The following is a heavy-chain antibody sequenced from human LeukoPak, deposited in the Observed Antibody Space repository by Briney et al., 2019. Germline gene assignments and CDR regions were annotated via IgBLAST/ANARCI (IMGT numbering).Heavy chain of an antibody. J-gene: IGHJ1*01. D-gene: IGHD4-23*01. CDR1: GGTFSSYA. Sequence: GASVKVSCKASGGTFSSYAISWVRQAPGQGLEWMGGIIPIFGTANYAQKFQGRVTITADESTSTAYMELRSLRSDDTAVYYCARDKAVTTEVTQYFQHWGQGTLVTVSS. CDR2: IIPIFGTA. CDR3: ARDKAVTTEVTQYFQH. V-gene: IGHV1-69*13.